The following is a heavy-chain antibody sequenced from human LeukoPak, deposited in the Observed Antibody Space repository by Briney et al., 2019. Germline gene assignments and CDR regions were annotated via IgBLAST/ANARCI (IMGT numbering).Heavy chain of an antibody. CDR2: FDPEDGET. J-gene: IGHJ3*02. CDR3: ATDIAPYNWNGDAFDI. V-gene: IGHV1-24*01. D-gene: IGHD1-20*01. Sequence: ASVKVSCKVSGYTLTELSMHWVRQAPGKGLEWMGGFDPEDGETIYAQKFQGRVTMTEDTSTDTASMELSSLRSEDTAVYYCATDIAPYNWNGDAFDIWGQGTMVTVSS. CDR1: GYTLTELS.